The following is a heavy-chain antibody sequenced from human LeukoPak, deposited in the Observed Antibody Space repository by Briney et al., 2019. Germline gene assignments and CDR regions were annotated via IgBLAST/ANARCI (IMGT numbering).Heavy chain of an antibody. CDR3: ARSNGYSYGTRYFDY. J-gene: IGHJ4*02. Sequence: SETLSLTCTVSGGSISSGGYYWSWIRQHPGKGLEWIGYIYYSGSTYYNPSLKSRVTISVDTSKNQFSLKLSSVTAADTAVYYCARSNGYSYGTRYFDYWGQGTLVTVSS. D-gene: IGHD5-18*01. V-gene: IGHV4-31*03. CDR2: IYYSGST. CDR1: GGSISSGGYY.